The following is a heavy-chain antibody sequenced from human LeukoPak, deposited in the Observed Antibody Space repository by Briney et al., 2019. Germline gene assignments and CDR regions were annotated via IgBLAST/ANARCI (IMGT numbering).Heavy chain of an antibody. D-gene: IGHD2-2*01. J-gene: IGHJ4*02. V-gene: IGHV1-2*02. CDR2: IGPRNSAA. Sequence: ASMKVSCKSSGFTFTGHYIHWVRQAPGQGLEWMGYIGPRNSAASYAEKFQGRVTMTRDTSLSTAYMELSRLTSDDTAVYYCAREGSDQLSKDFDYWGQGTLATVSS. CDR3: AREGSDQLSKDFDY. CDR1: GFTFTGHY.